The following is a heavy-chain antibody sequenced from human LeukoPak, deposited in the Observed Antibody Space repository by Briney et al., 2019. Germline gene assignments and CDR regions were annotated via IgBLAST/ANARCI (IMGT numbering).Heavy chain of an antibody. D-gene: IGHD5-18*01. CDR3: ARDERGYSYGSMDY. J-gene: IGHJ4*02. CDR2: ISSSSTYI. Sequence: GGSLRLSCAASGFTFGSYSMNWVRQAPGKGLEWVSSISSSSTYIYYADSVQGRFTISRDNAKNSLYLQMNSLRAEDTAEYYCARDERGYSYGSMDYWGQGTLVTVSS. CDR1: GFTFGSYS. V-gene: IGHV3-21*01.